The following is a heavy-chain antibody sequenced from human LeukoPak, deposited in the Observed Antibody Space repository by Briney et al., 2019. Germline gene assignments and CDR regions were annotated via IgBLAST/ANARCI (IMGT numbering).Heavy chain of an antibody. V-gene: IGHV3-43D*03. CDR2: ISWDGGGS. CDR1: GFTLDDYA. Sequence: GGSLRLSCAASGFTLDDYAMHWVRQAPGKGLEWVSLISWDGGGSYYADSVKGRFTISRDNAKSSLYLQMNSLRAEDTAVYYCARDFKGDYGDYWGQGTLVTVSS. CDR3: ARDFKGDYGDY. J-gene: IGHJ4*02.